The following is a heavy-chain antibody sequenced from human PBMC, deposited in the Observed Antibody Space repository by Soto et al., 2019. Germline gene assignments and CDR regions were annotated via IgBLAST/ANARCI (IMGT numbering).Heavy chain of an antibody. V-gene: IGHV4-4*02. J-gene: IGHJ4*02. CDR1: SGSISSSNW. CDR3: ERTARSIAARPPIN. D-gene: IGHD6-6*01. Sequence: QVQLQESGPGLVKPSGTLSLTCAVSSGSISSSNWWSWVRQPPGKGLEWIGEIYHSGSTNYTPSLTSRVTISVDKSKNQFSLKLSSVTAADTAVYYCERTARSIAARPPINWGQGPLVTVSS. CDR2: IYHSGST.